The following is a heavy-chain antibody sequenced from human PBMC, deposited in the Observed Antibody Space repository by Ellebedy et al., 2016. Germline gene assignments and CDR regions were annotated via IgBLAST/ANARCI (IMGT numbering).Heavy chain of an antibody. CDR2: IHYNGNT. Sequence: SETLSLTXTVSGGSKSSYYWSWIRQPPGKGLEWIGYIHYNGNTNYNPSLRSRLTMSADTSKSHFSLKLSSVTAADTAVYFCASYSGSLFAHWGQGILVTVSS. J-gene: IGHJ4*02. CDR3: ASYSGSLFAH. V-gene: IGHV4-59*01. D-gene: IGHD1-26*01. CDR1: GGSKSSYY.